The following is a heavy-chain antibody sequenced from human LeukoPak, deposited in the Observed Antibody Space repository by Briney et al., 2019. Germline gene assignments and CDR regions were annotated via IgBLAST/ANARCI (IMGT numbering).Heavy chain of an antibody. V-gene: IGHV4-59*01. J-gene: IGHJ2*01. CDR3: ARVTKKEEGGYFDL. Sequence: SETLSLTCTVSGGSISSYYWSWIRQPPGKGLEWIGYIYYSGSTNYNPSLKSRVTISVDTSKNQFSLKLSSVTAADTAVYYCARVTKKEEGGYFDLWGRGTLVTVSS. CDR2: IYYSGST. D-gene: IGHD3-3*01. CDR1: GGSISSYY.